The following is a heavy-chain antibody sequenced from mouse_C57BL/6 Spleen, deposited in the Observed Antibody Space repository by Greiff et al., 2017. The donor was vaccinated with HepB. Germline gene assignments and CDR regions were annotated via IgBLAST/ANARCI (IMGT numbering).Heavy chain of an antibody. Sequence: EVKLMESGEGLVKPGGSLKLSCAASGFTFSSYAMSWVRQTPEKRLEWVAYISSGGDYIYYADTVKGRFTISRDNARNTLYLQMSSLKSEDTAMYYCTREGITTVYAMDYWGQRTSVTVSS. J-gene: IGHJ4*01. D-gene: IGHD1-1*01. CDR3: TREGITTVYAMDY. CDR2: ISSGGDYI. V-gene: IGHV5-9-1*02. CDR1: GFTFSSYA.